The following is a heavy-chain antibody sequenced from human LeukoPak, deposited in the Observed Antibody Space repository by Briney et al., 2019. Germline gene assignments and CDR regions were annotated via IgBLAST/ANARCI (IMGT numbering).Heavy chain of an antibody. CDR1: GFTFSDYY. J-gene: IGHJ6*03. CDR2: IKQDGSEK. CDR3: TRVEETATTAAIIRKYSYYYYYMDV. V-gene: IGHV3-7*01. D-gene: IGHD4-11*01. Sequence: PGGSLRLSCAASGFTFSDYYMSWIRQAPGKGLEWVVNIKQDGSEKHYVDSVKGRFTISRDNAKNSLYLQMSSLRAEDTAVYYCTRVEETATTAAIIRKYSYYYYYMDVWGKGNTVTVSS.